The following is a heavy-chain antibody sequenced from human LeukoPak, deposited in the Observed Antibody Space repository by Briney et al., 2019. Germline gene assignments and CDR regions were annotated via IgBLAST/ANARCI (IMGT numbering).Heavy chain of an antibody. CDR3: AKAKENYYDSSGYYLNWFDP. Sequence: GGSLRLSCAASGFTFDDYAMHWVRQAPGKGLEWVSGISWNSGSIGYADSVKGRFTISRDNAKNSLYLQMNSLRAEDTSLYYCAKAKENYYDSSGYYLNWFDPWGQGTLVTVSS. D-gene: IGHD3-22*01. CDR2: ISWNSGSI. J-gene: IGHJ5*02. V-gene: IGHV3-9*01. CDR1: GFTFDDYA.